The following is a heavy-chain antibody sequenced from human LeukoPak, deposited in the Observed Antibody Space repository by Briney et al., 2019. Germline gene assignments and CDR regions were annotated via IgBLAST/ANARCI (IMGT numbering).Heavy chain of an antibody. CDR1: GFPFSTFG. V-gene: IGHV3-30*18. D-gene: IGHD1-26*01. Sequence: GRSLRLSCAASGFPFSTFGMHWVRQAPGKGLEWVAAVAYDGSVKYYPDSLKGRLTISRDNSKNTLYLQMNSLRTEDTAVYSCAKDRTVVGATSFDYWGLGTLVTVSS. J-gene: IGHJ4*02. CDR2: VAYDGSVK. CDR3: AKDRTVVGATSFDY.